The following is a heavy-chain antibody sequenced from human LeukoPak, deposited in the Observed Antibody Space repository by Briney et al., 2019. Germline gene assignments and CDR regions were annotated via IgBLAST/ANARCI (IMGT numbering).Heavy chain of an antibody. Sequence: PGGSLRLSCAASGFTFSSYAMSWVRQAPGKGLEWVSAISGSGGSTYYADSVKGRFTISRGNSKNTLYLQMNSLRAEDTAVYYCAKGRRVAGFSYYFDYWGQGTLVTVSS. D-gene: IGHD1-14*01. J-gene: IGHJ4*02. CDR2: ISGSGGST. V-gene: IGHV3-23*01. CDR3: AKGRRVAGFSYYFDY. CDR1: GFTFSSYA.